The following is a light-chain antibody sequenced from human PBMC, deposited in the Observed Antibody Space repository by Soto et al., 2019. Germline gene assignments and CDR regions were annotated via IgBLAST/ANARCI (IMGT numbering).Light chain of an antibody. J-gene: IGLJ2*01. CDR1: SSNIGAGYD. V-gene: IGLV1-40*01. Sequence: QSVLTQPPSVSGAPGQRVTISCTGSSSNIGAGYDVHWYQQLPGTAPKPLIYGNSNRPSGVPDRFSGSKSGTSASLAITGLQAEDEADYYSQSYDSSLSAVVFGGGTKLTVL. CDR3: QSYDSSLSAVV. CDR2: GNS.